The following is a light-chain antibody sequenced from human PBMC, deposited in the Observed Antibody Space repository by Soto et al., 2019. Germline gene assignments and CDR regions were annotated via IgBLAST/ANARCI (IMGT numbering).Light chain of an antibody. CDR3: QTWGTGFQA. V-gene: IGLV4-69*01. Sequence: QPVLTQSPSASASLGASVRLTCTLSSGHSSYAIAWHQKQPGKSPRYLMDLKNDGSHTKGDGIPDRFSGSSSGAERSLIISSLQSEDEADYYCQTWGTGFQAFGGGTKLTVL. J-gene: IGLJ2*01. CDR1: SGHSSYA. CDR2: LKNDGSH.